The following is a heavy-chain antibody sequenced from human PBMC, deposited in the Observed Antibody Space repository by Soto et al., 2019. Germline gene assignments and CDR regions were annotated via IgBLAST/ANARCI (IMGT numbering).Heavy chain of an antibody. Sequence: SETLSLTCTVSGGSISSYYWSWIRQPPGKGLEWIGYIYYSGSTNYNPSLKSRVTISVDTSKNQFSLKLSSVTAADTAVYYCAREPMWDEAGWSTTVGAFDIWGQGTMVTVSS. J-gene: IGHJ3*02. CDR2: IYYSGST. CDR3: AREPMWDEAGWSTTVGAFDI. D-gene: IGHD1-1*01. CDR1: GGSISSYY. V-gene: IGHV4-59*01.